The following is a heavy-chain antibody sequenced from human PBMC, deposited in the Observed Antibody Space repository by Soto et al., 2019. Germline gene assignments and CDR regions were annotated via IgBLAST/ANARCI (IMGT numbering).Heavy chain of an antibody. Sequence: ASVKVSCKASGYTFTSYYMHWVRQAPGQGLEWMGIINPSGGSTSYAQKFQGRVTMTRDTSTSTVYMELSSLRSEDTAVYYCARDTRCSSTSCYAPHYYYYYGMDVWGQGTTVTVSS. V-gene: IGHV1-46*01. J-gene: IGHJ6*02. CDR1: GYTFTSYY. CDR2: INPSGGST. D-gene: IGHD2-2*01. CDR3: ARDTRCSSTSCYAPHYYYYYGMDV.